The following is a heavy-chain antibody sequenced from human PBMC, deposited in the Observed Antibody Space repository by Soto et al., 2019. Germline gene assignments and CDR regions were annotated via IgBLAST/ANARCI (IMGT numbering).Heavy chain of an antibody. V-gene: IGHV1-69*08. J-gene: IGHJ5*02. CDR3: ARDLTTTVVTPSWFDP. CDR2: IIPILGIA. D-gene: IGHD4-17*01. Sequence: QVQLVQSGAEVKKPGSSVKVSCKASGGTFSSYTISWVRQAPGQGLEWMGRIIPILGIANYAQKFQGRVTITPDKSTSPAYMELSSLRSEDTAVYYCARDLTTTVVTPSWFDPWGQGTLVTVSS. CDR1: GGTFSSYT.